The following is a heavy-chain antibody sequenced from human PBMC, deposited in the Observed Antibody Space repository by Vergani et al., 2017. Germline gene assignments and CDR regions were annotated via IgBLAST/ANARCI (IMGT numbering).Heavy chain of an antibody. CDR3: ARRHCSSTSCYYYYFDY. Sequence: EVQLVQSGAEVKKPGESLKISCKGSGYSFTSYWIGWVRQMPGKGLEWMGITYPGDSDTSYSPSFPGQVTISADKSISTAYLQWSSLKASDTAMYYCARRHCSSTSCYYYYFDYWGQGTLVTVSS. CDR2: TYPGDSDT. D-gene: IGHD2-2*01. CDR1: GYSFTSYW. V-gene: IGHV5-51*01. J-gene: IGHJ4*02.